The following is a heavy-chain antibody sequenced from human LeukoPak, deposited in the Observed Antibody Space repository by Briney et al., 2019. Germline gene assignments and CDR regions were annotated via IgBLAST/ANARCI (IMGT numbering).Heavy chain of an antibody. CDR2: IYSVVST. Sequence: PGGSRRLSCAASGFTVSSNYMSWVRHAPGEGLEWVSFIYSVVSTYYPDSVKGRFTISRDNSKNTLYLRINNLRAEDTASYYVGRAGYIAAREFAYWGQGTLITV. CDR3: GRAGYIAAREFAY. D-gene: IGHD2-15*01. CDR1: GFTVSSNY. J-gene: IGHJ4*02. V-gene: IGHV3-53*01.